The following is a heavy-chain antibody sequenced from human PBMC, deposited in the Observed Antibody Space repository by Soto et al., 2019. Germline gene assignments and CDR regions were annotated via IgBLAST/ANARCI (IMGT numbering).Heavy chain of an antibody. D-gene: IGHD2-2*01. CDR1: GDSISSNRW. V-gene: IGHV4-4*02. J-gene: IGHJ2*01. Sequence: QVQLQESGPGLVRASGTLSLTCAVSGDSISSNRWWRWVRQPPGKGLEWIGESYHSGTTNYNPSLNSRVTISVDKSKNQFYLNLNSVTAADTAVYYGATGGSYFSTTGCLCWYLDLWGRGTLVSVSS. CDR2: SYHSGTT. CDR3: ATGGSYFSTTGCLCWYLDL.